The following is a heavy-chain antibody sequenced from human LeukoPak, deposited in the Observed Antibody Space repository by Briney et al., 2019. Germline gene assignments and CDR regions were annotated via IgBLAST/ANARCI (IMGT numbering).Heavy chain of an antibody. D-gene: IGHD3-9*01. CDR1: GGSISSSNR. V-gene: IGHV4-4*02. Sequence: SETLSLTCAVSGGSISSSNRWSWVRQPPGKGLEWIGEIYHSGSTNYNPSLKSRVTISVDKSKNQFSPKLSSVTAADTAVYYCATYDILTGRTSFDYWGQGTLVTVSS. CDR3: ATYDILTGRTSFDY. CDR2: IYHSGST. J-gene: IGHJ4*02.